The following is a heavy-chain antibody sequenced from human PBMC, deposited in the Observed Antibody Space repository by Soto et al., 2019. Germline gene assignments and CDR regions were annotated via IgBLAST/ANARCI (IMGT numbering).Heavy chain of an antibody. D-gene: IGHD3-22*01. V-gene: IGHV3-9*01. Sequence: EVQLVESGGGLVQPGTSLKLSCAAIGFTFEDHAMHWIRQVPGKGLEWVAGINWNSGITGYADSVKGRFTISRDNANNSLHLEMNSLKSEDTALYYCTKGRGALTVVSNWFDPWGQGTPVTVSS. J-gene: IGHJ5*02. CDR3: TKGRGALTVVSNWFDP. CDR1: GFTFEDHA. CDR2: INWNSGIT.